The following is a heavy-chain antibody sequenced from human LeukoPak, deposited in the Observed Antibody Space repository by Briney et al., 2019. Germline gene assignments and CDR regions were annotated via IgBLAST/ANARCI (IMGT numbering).Heavy chain of an antibody. J-gene: IGHJ4*02. CDR3: ARGSQSLGYCSGGSCRAKIFDY. CDR1: GGSISSFY. CDR2: IDYSGRT. Sequence: SETLSLTCTVSGGSISSFYWSWIRQPPGKGLEWIGNIDYSGRTKYNPSLMSRATLLKDAPKNQFSLKLSSVTAADTAVYYCARGSQSLGYCSGGSCRAKIFDYWGQGTLVTVSS. D-gene: IGHD2-15*01. V-gene: IGHV4-59*12.